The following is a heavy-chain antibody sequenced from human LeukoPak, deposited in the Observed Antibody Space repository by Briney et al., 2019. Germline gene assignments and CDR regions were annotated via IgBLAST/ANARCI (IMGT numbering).Heavy chain of an antibody. CDR2: IRYDGSNK. V-gene: IGHV3-30*02. CDR1: GSTFSHDA. Sequence: GGSLRLSCTVSGSTFSHDAMNWVRQAPGKGLEWVAFIRYDGSNKYYADSVKGRFTISRDNSKNTLYLQMNSLRAEDTAVYYCAKDQYYYGSGSYGGIDYWGQGTLVTVSS. D-gene: IGHD3-10*01. CDR3: AKDQYYYGSGSYGGIDY. J-gene: IGHJ4*02.